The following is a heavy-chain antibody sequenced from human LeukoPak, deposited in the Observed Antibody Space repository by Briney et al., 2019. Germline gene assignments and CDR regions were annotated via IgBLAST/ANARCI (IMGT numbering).Heavy chain of an antibody. CDR2: IIPIFGTA. Sequence: SVKVSCKASGGTFSSYAISWVRQAPGQGLEWMGGIIPIFGTANYAQKFQGRVTITADESTSTAYMELSSLRPEDTAVYYCARKFVVEAAAIPPRGYFDLWGRGTLVTVSS. V-gene: IGHV1-69*13. CDR3: ARKFVVEAAAIPPRGYFDL. J-gene: IGHJ2*01. CDR1: GGTFSSYA. D-gene: IGHD2-2*02.